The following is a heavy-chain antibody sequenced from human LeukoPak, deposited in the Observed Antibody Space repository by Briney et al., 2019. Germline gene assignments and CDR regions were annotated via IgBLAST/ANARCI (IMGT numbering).Heavy chain of an antibody. CDR1: GGSISSSSYY. D-gene: IGHD3-22*01. CDR2: MYHTGST. V-gene: IGHV4-39*07. CDR3: ARGQGRFDYDSSGYYITDLDY. Sequence: SETLSLTCTVSGGSISSSSYYWGWIRQPPGKGLEWIGSMYHTGSTYYNPSLKSRVTISVDTSKNQFSLKLSSVTAADTAVYYCARGQGRFDYDSSGYYITDLDYWGQGTLVTVSS. J-gene: IGHJ4*02.